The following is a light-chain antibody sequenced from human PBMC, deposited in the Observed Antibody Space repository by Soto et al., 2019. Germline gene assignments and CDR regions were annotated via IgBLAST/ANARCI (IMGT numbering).Light chain of an antibody. V-gene: IGKV1-39*01. Sequence: DIQMTQSPSSLSASVGDRVTITCRASQSISSYLNWYQQKPGKAPKLLIYAASSLQSGVPSRFSGSGSGTDVTLTISSLQPEDFATYYCQQSYSTPGFTFGPGNKVDIK. CDR3: QQSYSTPGFT. CDR2: AAS. J-gene: IGKJ3*01. CDR1: QSISSY.